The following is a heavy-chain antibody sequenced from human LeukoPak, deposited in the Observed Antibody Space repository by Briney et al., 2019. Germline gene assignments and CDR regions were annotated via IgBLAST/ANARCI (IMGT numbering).Heavy chain of an antibody. CDR1: GFTFSSYA. D-gene: IGHD2-2*01. CDR3: AKDPREYCSSISCPNWFDP. Sequence: GGSLRLSCAASGFTFSSYAMSWVRQAPGKGLEWVSSISASGGTTYYADSVKGRFTISRDNSKNTLYLQMLSLRPEDSAIYHCAKDPREYCSSISCPNWFDPWGQGALVTVSS. V-gene: IGHV3-23*01. J-gene: IGHJ5*02. CDR2: ISASGGTT.